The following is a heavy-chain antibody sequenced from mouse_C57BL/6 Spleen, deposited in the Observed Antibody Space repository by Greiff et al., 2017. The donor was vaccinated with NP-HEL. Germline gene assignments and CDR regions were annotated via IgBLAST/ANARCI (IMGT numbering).Heavy chain of an antibody. CDR3: ARGGYYGSSSPYFDF. CDR1: GYAFSSSW. V-gene: IGHV1-82*01. CDR2: LYPGDGDT. J-gene: IGHJ2*01. D-gene: IGHD1-1*01. Sequence: QVQLKQSGPELVKPGASVKISCKASGYAFSSSWMNWVKQRPGKGLAWIGRLYPGDGDTNYNGKFKGKATLTADKSSSTAYMQLSSLTSEDSAVYFCARGGYYGSSSPYFDFWGQGTTLTVSS.